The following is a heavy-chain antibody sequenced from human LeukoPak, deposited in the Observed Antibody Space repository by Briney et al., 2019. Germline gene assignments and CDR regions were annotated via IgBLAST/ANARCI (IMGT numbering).Heavy chain of an antibody. CDR2: IYYSGST. D-gene: IGHD3-3*01. CDR1: GGSISSSSYY. J-gene: IGHJ3*02. Sequence: PSETLSLTCTVSGGSISSSSYYWSWIRQPPGKGLEWIGSIYYSGSTYYNPSLKSRVTISVDTSKNQYSLKLSSVTAADTAVYYCARRTEYDFWSGTNAFDIWGQGTMVTVSS. CDR3: ARRTEYDFWSGTNAFDI. V-gene: IGHV4-39*01.